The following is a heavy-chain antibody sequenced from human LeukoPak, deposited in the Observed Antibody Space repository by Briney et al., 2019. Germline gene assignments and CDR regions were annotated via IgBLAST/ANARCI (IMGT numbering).Heavy chain of an antibody. CDR1: GFTVSNNY. D-gene: IGHD5-12*01. CDR3: ARDSDSGYGPFAS. Sequence: GGSLRLSCAASGFTVSNNYMSWVRQGPRKGLEWVSVIHSGGTTNYADSVQGRFTISRDNSKTTVYLHMNSLRAEDTAVYYCARDSDSGYGPFASWGQGTLVTVSS. CDR2: IHSGGTT. J-gene: IGHJ4*02. V-gene: IGHV3-53*01.